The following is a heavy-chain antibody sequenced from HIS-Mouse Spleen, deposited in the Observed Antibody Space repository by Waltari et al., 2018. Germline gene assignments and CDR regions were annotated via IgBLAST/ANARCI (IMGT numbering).Heavy chain of an antibody. V-gene: IGHV4-34*01. CDR1: GGSFSGYY. Sequence: QVQLQQWGAGLLKPSETLSLTCAVYGGSFSGYYWSWIRQPPGKGLEWIGEINHSGSTXHHXXXKSXVTISVDTSXNQFSLXLXSVTAADTAVYYCARVPWGRGXDAFDIWGXXTMVXVSS. D-gene: IGHD3-10*01. J-gene: IGHJ3*02. CDR2: INHSGST. CDR3: ARVPWGRGXDAFDI.